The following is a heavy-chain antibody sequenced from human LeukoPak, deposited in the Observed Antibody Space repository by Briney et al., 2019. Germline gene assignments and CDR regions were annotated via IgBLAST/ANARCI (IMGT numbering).Heavy chain of an antibody. V-gene: IGHV3-23*01. Sequence: PGGSLRLSCAASGFTFSSYAMSWVRQAPGKGLEWVSSISSGGGATDSADYVKGRFTISRDNSKNTLFLQMNSLRVEDTAVYYCAKTAAGFDYWGQGTLVTVSS. J-gene: IGHJ4*02. CDR1: GFTFSSYA. CDR2: ISSGGGAT. CDR3: AKTAAGFDY. D-gene: IGHD6-13*01.